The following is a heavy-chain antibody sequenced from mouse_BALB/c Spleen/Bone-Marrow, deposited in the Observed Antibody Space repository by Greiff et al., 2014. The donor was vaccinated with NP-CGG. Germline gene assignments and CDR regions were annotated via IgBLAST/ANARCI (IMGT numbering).Heavy chain of an antibody. V-gene: IGHV14-4*02. CDR3: NRYDWYFDV. CDR2: IDPENGDT. J-gene: IGHJ1*01. CDR1: GFNIKDYY. Sequence: VQLQQSGAELVRSGASVKLSCTASGFNIKDYYMHWVKQRPEQGLEWIGWIDPENGDTEYAPQFQGKATMTAATSSNTAYLQRSSLTCEDTAVYYCNRYDWYFDVWGAGTTVTVSS. D-gene: IGHD2-14*01.